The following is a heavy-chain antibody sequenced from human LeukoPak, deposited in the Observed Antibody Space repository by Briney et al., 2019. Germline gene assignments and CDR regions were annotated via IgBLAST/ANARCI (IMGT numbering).Heavy chain of an antibody. D-gene: IGHD2-21*02. CDR2: ISYDGSNK. CDR1: GFTFSSYG. CDR3: AKDPWAYCGGDCYPGY. V-gene: IGHV3-30*18. Sequence: PGRSLRLSCAASGFTFSSYGMHWVRQAPGKGLEWVAVISYDGSNKYYADSVKGRFTISRDNSKNTLYLQMNSLRAEDTAVYYCAKDPWAYCGGDCYPGYWGQGTLVTVSS. J-gene: IGHJ4*02.